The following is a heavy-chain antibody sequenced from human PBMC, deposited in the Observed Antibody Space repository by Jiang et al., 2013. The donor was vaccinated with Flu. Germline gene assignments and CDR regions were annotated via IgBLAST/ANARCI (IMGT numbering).Heavy chain of an antibody. V-gene: IGHV7-4-1*02. CDR1: GYTFTSYA. D-gene: IGHD3-3*01. Sequence: QSGSELKKPGASVKVSCKASGYTFTSYAMNWVRQAPGQGLEWMGWINTNTGNPTYAQGFTGRFVFSLDTSVSTAYLQISSLKAEDTAVYYCARDHFAGYDFWSVDRAYYFDYWGQGTLVTVSS. CDR2: INTNTGNP. CDR3: ARDHFAGYDFWSVDRAYYFDY. J-gene: IGHJ4*02.